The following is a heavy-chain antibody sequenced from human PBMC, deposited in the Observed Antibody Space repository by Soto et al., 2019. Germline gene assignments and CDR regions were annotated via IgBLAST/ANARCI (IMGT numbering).Heavy chain of an antibody. J-gene: IGHJ4*02. CDR1: GFTFSSNA. V-gene: IGHV3-23*01. CDR2: ISSSGGNT. D-gene: IGHD6-6*01. CDR3: AKGARPFEY. Sequence: EVQLSESGGALVQPGGSLRLSCAASGFTFSSNAMTWVRQAPGKGLEWVSAISSSGGNTYYADSVKGRFTISRDNSKNTVYLQMNSLRAEDTAVYYCAKGARPFEYWGQGTLVTVSS.